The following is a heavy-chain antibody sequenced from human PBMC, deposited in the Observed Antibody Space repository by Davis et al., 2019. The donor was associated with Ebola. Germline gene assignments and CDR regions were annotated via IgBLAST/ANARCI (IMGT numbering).Heavy chain of an antibody. J-gene: IGHJ6*04. Sequence: GESLKISCKGSAYSFTTYWIAWVRQMPGQGLEWMGIIYPGDSDTRYSPSFQGQVTISADKSITTAYLQWSSLKASDTAMYYCARHFSLGTYYYYAIDVWGKGTTVTVSS. CDR3: ARHFSLGTYYYYAIDV. CDR2: IYPGDSDT. V-gene: IGHV5-51*01. CDR1: AYSFTTYW. D-gene: IGHD1-1*01.